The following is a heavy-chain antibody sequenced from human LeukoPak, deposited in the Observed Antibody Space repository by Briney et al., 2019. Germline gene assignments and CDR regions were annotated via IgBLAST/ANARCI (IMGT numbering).Heavy chain of an antibody. J-gene: IGHJ4*02. V-gene: IGHV4-4*09. Sequence: SETLSLTCTVPGDSISSYYWSWIRQPPGKGLEWIGYTYTSGSTNYNPSLKSRVTVSVDMSKNQFSLKLSSVTAADTAVYYCANLGDYWGQGTLVTVSS. CDR1: GDSISSYY. CDR3: ANLGDY. CDR2: TYTSGST.